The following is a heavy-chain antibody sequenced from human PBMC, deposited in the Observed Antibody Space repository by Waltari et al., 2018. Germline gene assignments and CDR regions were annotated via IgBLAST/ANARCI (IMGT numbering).Heavy chain of an antibody. CDR3: ARQLWGAKVGGPWDWFDP. Sequence: QLQLQESGPGLVKPSETLSLTCTVSGGSIHSNSYYWGWFRQPPGKGLEWIGSIYYSGSAYYNPSLKSRFTISVETSKNQFSLRQTAVTAADTAVYFCARQLWGAKVGGPWDWFDPWGQGTLVTVSS. CDR1: GGSIHSNSYY. CDR2: IYYSGSA. J-gene: IGHJ5*02. V-gene: IGHV4-39*01. D-gene: IGHD3-10*01.